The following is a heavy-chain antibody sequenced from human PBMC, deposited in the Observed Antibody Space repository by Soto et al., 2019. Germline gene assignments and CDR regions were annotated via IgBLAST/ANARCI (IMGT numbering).Heavy chain of an antibody. CDR2: IYYSGST. V-gene: IGHV4-59*08. J-gene: IGHJ4*02. Sequence: QVQLQESGPGLVKPSETLSLTCTVSGGSISSYYWSWIRQPPGKGLEWIGNIYYSGSTKYNPSPKSRVTISVDTTKNQFSLKLSSVTAADTAVYYCARHMTGYCSGGSCYGEWHFDYWGQGTLVTVSS. CDR3: ARHMTGYCSGGSCYGEWHFDY. CDR1: GGSISSYY. D-gene: IGHD2-15*01.